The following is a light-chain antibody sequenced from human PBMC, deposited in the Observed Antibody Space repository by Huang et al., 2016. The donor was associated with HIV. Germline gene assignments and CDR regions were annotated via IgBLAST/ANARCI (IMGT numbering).Light chain of an antibody. J-gene: IGKJ1*01. V-gene: IGKV1-5*03. CDR2: EAS. CDR1: QSVTTW. Sequence: DIQMTQSPSTLSASVGDWVTITCRASQSVTTWLAWYQQKPGKAPKLLIYEASTLENGVPSRFSGSGSGTQFTLTISSLQPDDFATYYCQQYNTFWTFGQGTKVDVK. CDR3: QQYNTFWT.